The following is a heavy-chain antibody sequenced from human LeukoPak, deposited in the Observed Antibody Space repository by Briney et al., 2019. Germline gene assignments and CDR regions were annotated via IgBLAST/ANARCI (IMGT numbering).Heavy chain of an antibody. CDR1: GYTFTSYG. Sequence: ASVKVSCKASGYTFTSYGISWVRQAPGQGLEWMGWISAYNGNTNYAQKLQGRVTMTTDTSTSTAYMELRSLRPDDTAVYYCARDRSPTTRYSYGYFSGMDVWGQGTTVTVSS. V-gene: IGHV1-18*01. J-gene: IGHJ6*02. CDR3: ARDRSPTTRYSYGYFSGMDV. CDR2: ISAYNGNT. D-gene: IGHD5-18*01.